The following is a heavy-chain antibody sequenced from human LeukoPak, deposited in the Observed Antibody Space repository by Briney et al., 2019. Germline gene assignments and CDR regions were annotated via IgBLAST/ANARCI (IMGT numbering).Heavy chain of an antibody. V-gene: IGHV1-18*01. CDR1: GYTFTRYS. J-gene: IGHJ5*02. CDR2: ISAYNGNT. D-gene: IGHD6-19*01. Sequence: ASVKVSCKASGYTFTRYSISWVRQAPGQGLEWMGWISAYNGNTNYAQKLQGRVTMTTDTSTSTAYMELRSLRSDDTAVYYCARDPRAVAMFDPWGQGTLVTVSS. CDR3: ARDPRAVAMFDP.